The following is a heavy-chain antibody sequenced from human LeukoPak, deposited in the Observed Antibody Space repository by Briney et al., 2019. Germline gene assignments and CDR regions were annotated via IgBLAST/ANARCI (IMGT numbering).Heavy chain of an antibody. CDR2: INHSGST. CDR1: GGSSSGYY. J-gene: IGHJ4*02. CDR3: ARGTMVRGVIIVRPFDY. D-gene: IGHD3-10*01. Sequence: SETLSLTCAVYGGSSSGYYWSWIRQPPGKGLEWIGEINHSGSTNYNPSLKSRVTISVDTSKNQFSLKLSSVTAADTAVYYCARGTMVRGVIIVRPFDYWGQGTLVTVSS. V-gene: IGHV4-34*01.